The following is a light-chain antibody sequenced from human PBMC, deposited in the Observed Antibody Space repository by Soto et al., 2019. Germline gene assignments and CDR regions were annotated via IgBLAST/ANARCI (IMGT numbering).Light chain of an antibody. CDR2: ANS. Sequence: QSALTQPPSVSGAPGQRVIVSCTGSTSNIGAGYDVHWYQQLPGTSHKLLIFANSNRPSGVPDRFSASRSGSSASLTITGLQAEDEADYYCQSYDTSLSGSYVFGSGTKVTVL. J-gene: IGLJ1*01. CDR1: TSNIGAGYD. V-gene: IGLV1-40*01. CDR3: QSYDTSLSGSYV.